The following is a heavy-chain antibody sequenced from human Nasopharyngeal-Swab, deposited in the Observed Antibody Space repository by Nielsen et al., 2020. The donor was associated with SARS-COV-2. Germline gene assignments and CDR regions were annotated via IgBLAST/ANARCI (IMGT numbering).Heavy chain of an antibody. D-gene: IGHD4-17*01. CDR3: VRARRFYGDYNTEAVS. CDR2: ISSGGSTT. CDR1: GFTFRSRS. Sequence: GESLKISCVASGFTFRSRSMNWVRQAPGKGLEWVSYISSGGSTTYYADSVKGRFTISRDNAKSPLYLQMNSLRDEDTAVYYCVRARRFYGDYNTEAVSWGQGTLVTVSS. J-gene: IGHJ5*02. V-gene: IGHV3-48*02.